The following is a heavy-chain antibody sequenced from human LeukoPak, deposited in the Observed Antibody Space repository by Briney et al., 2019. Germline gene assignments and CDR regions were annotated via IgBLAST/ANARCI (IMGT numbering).Heavy chain of an antibody. CDR3: ARGSEQLYNWFDP. J-gene: IGHJ5*02. D-gene: IGHD6-6*01. CDR1: GSTFSSYE. V-gene: IGHV3-48*03. Sequence: PGGSLRLSCVASGSTFSSYEMNWVRQAPGKGLEWVSYISSSGSTIYYADSLKGRFTISRDNAKNSLHLQMNSLRAEDTAVYYCARGSEQLYNWFDPWGQGTLVTVSA. CDR2: ISSSGSTI.